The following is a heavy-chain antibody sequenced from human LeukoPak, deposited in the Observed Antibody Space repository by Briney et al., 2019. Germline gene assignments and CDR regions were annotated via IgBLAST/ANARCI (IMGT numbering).Heavy chain of an antibody. J-gene: IGHJ4*02. CDR3: ARLSLDYGDYGLLNY. CDR1: GGSFSGYY. Sequence: SETLSLTCAVYGGSFSGYYWSWIRQPPGKGLEWIGEINHSGSTYYNPSLKSRVTISVDTSKNQYSLKLSSVTAADTAVYYCARLSLDYGDYGLLNYWGQGTLVTVSS. D-gene: IGHD4-17*01. V-gene: IGHV4-34*01. CDR2: INHSGST.